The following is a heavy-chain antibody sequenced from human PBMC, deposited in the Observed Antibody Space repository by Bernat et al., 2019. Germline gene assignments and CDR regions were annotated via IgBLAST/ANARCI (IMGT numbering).Heavy chain of an antibody. CDR1: NGSISSTFYY. CDR2: IYYTGTT. D-gene: IGHD3-3*01. CDR3: ARHVSFDFWSGYFTGWAFDI. J-gene: IGHJ3*02. V-gene: IGHV4-39*01. Sequence: QLQESSPGLVRTSETLSLTCSVSNGSISSTFYYWAWIRQAPGKGLEWIGTIYYTGTTYYNPSLQSRVTISVDTTKNQFSLNLGSVTAADTAVYFCARHVSFDFWSGYFTGWAFDIWGQGTMVTVSS.